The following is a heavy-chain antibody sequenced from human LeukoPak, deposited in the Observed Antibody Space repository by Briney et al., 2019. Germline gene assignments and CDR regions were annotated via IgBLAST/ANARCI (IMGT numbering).Heavy chain of an antibody. D-gene: IGHD3-22*01. CDR3: ASEVSSPEVPHYYDSNYFDY. CDR1: GLTVCSYS. V-gene: IGHV3-48*02. Sequence: PGGSLRLSCAASGLTVCSYSMNWVRQAPGKGLEWVSYISSSSSTIYYADSVKGRFTISRGNAKNSLYLQMNSLRDEDTAVYHCASEVSSPEVPHYYDSNYFDYWGQGTLVTVSS. J-gene: IGHJ4*02. CDR2: ISSSSSTI.